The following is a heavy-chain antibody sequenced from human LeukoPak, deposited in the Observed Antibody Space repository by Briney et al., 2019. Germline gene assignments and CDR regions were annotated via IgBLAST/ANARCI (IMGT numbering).Heavy chain of an antibody. J-gene: IGHJ6*02. CDR1: GFTLSTNA. Sequence: PGGSLRLSCLTSGFTLSTNAMSWVRQAPGKGLEWISGISGSGASTYYADSVKGRFTISRDDSRNTLYLQMNSLRGDDTAVYYCASPFWSGYSYGMDVWGQGTTVTVSS. CDR3: ASPFWSGYSYGMDV. V-gene: IGHV3-23*01. CDR2: ISGSGAST. D-gene: IGHD3-3*01.